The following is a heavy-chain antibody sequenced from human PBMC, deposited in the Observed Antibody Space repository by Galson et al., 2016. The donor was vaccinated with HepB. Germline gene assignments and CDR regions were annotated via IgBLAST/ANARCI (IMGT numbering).Heavy chain of an antibody. CDR1: GSSFTNFW. J-gene: IGHJ4*02. V-gene: IGHV5-51*01. CDR3: ARSSSIQGKFAF. Sequence: QSGAEVKKSGESLKISCSTSGSSFTNFWIAWVRQMPGKGLEWMGIIYPGDSDSRYSPSFQGQVIMSADTSVSTAYLTWNSLKASDTAIYYCARSSSIQGKFAFWGQGTLVTVSS. CDR2: IYPGDSDS. D-gene: IGHD5-18*01.